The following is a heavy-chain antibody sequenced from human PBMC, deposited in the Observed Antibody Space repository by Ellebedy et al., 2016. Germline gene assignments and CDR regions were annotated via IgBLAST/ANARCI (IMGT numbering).Heavy chain of an antibody. CDR3: TSWRITIPFHY. D-gene: IGHD3-3*01. J-gene: IGHJ4*02. Sequence: GESLKISCAASGFSFSSHAIHWVRQAPGKGLEWVAVISYDGSKYSYADSVKGRFTISRDNSKNTLYLQMNSLRADDTAVYYCTSWRITIPFHYWGQGTLVTVSS. V-gene: IGHV3-30-3*01. CDR2: ISYDGSKY. CDR1: GFSFSSHA.